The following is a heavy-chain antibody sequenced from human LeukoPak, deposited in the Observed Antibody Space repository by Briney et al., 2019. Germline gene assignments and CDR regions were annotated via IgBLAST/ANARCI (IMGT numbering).Heavy chain of an antibody. V-gene: IGHV4-34*01. CDR3: ARDRGNDYGDEHWFDP. CDR1: GGSFSGYY. D-gene: IGHD4-17*01. Sequence: SETLSLTCAVYGGSFSGYYWSWIRQPPGKGLEWIGEINHSGSTNYNPSLKSRVTISVDTSKNQFSLKLSSVTAADTAVYYCARDRGNDYGDEHWFDPWGQGTLVTVSS. J-gene: IGHJ5*02. CDR2: INHSGST.